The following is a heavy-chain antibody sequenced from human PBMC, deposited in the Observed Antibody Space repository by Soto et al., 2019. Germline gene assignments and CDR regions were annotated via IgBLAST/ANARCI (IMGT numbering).Heavy chain of an antibody. J-gene: IGHJ6*02. CDR2: IYYSGST. V-gene: IGHV4-39*01. D-gene: IGHD6-19*01. CDR3: AMWGQWLTYYGMDV. Sequence: PSETLSLTCTVSGGSISSSSYYWGWIRQPPGKGLEWIGSIYYSGSTYYNPSLKSRVTISVDTSKNQFSLKLSSVTAADTAVYYCAMWGQWLTYYGMDVWGQGYTVIV. CDR1: GGSISSSSYY.